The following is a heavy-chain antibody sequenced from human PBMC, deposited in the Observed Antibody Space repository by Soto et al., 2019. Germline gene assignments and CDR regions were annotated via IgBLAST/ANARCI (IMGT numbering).Heavy chain of an antibody. D-gene: IGHD3-10*01. CDR3: VEGSGRWGTGVFAY. J-gene: IGHJ4*02. CDR2: IIPIFGTA. V-gene: IGHV1-69*01. Sequence: QVQLVQSGAEVKKPGSSVKVSCRASGGTFSSYAISWVRQAPGHGLEGMGGIIPIFGTANYAQKFQGRVTIPADESTITAYMELTSLRSEESAVYYWVEGSGRWGTGVFAYWGQGPLVTVSS. CDR1: GGTFSSYA.